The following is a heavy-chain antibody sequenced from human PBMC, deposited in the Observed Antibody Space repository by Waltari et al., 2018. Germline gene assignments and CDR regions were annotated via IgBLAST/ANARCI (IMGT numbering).Heavy chain of an antibody. V-gene: IGHV3-30*02. CDR2: IRNDESNK. J-gene: IGHJ4*02. CDR3: AKDSLWGTLDY. D-gene: IGHD3-16*01. CDR1: GFTFSSYG. Sequence: QVELVGSGGGVVQCGGSRRLSCAAAGFTFSSYGMHWVRQAPGKGLEWVAFIRNDESNKYYGDSVQGRFTISRDTSKNTLYLQMDSLRAEDTAVYYCAKDSLWGTLDYWGQGTLVTVSS.